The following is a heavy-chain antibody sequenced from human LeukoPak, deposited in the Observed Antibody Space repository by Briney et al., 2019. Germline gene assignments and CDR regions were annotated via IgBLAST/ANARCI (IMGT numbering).Heavy chain of an antibody. CDR1: GCTVSSNY. V-gene: IGHV3-66*02. D-gene: IGHD2-15*01. CDR2: IYSGGST. Sequence: PGGSLRLSCAASGCTVSSNYMSWVRQAPGKGLEWVSVIYSGGSTYYEDSVKGRFTISRDNSKNTLYLQMNSLRAEDTAVYYCARARQPLSGYCSGGSCSSVYFDYWGQGTLVTVSS. J-gene: IGHJ4*02. CDR3: ARARQPLSGYCSGGSCSSVYFDY.